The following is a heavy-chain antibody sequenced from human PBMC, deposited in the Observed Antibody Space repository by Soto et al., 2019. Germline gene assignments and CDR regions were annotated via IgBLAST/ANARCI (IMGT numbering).Heavy chain of an antibody. J-gene: IGHJ4*02. D-gene: IGHD6-13*01. CDR2: IIPIFGTA. Sequence: QVQLVQSGAEVKKPGSSVKVSCKASGGTFSSYAISWVRQAPGQGLEWMGGIIPIFGTANYAQKFQGRVTITADESTSTAYMELSSLRAEDTAVYYCAPIPYSSRWAFGVDYWGQGTLVTVSS. CDR3: APIPYSSRWAFGVDY. CDR1: GGTFSSYA. V-gene: IGHV1-69*01.